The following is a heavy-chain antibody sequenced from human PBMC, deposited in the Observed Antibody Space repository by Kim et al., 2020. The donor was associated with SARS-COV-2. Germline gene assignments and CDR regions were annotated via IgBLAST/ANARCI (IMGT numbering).Heavy chain of an antibody. D-gene: IGHD3-3*01. J-gene: IGHJ6*02. Sequence: GGSLRLSCAASGFTFSSYGMHWVRQAPGKGLEWVAVIWYDGSNKYYADSVKGRFTISRDNSKNTLYLQMNSLRAEDTAVYYCARDDGITIFGVVIRPSYYYYGMDVWGQGTTVTVSS. CDR3: ARDDGITIFGVVIRPSYYYYGMDV. V-gene: IGHV3-33*01. CDR1: GFTFSSYG. CDR2: IWYDGSNK.